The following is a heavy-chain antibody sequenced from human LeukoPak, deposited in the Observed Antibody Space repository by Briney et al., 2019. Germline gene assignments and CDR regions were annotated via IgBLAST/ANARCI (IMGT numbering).Heavy chain of an antibody. J-gene: IGHJ4*02. Sequence: ASVKVSFKAFGYGFTSYYIHWVRQAPGQGLEWKGIINPSVGGTTYARKFQGRVTMTRDTSTSTVYMELSSLRSEDTAVYYCARHGSGRYYPAEGRVDYWGQGTLVTVSS. CDR1: GYGFTSYY. CDR2: INPSVGGT. CDR3: ARHGSGRYYPAEGRVDY. V-gene: IGHV1-46*03. D-gene: IGHD3-10*01.